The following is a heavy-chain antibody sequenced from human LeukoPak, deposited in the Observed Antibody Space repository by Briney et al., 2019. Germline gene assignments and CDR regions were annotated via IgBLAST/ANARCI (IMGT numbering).Heavy chain of an antibody. Sequence: GRSLRLSCAASGFTFSSYGMHWVRQAPGKGLEWVAVTSYDGSNKYYADSVKGRFTVSRDNSKNTLYLQMNSLRAEDTAVYYCAKDVSALSHYYGMDVWGQGTTVTVSS. CDR1: GFTFSSYG. CDR2: TSYDGSNK. CDR3: AKDVSALSHYYGMDV. V-gene: IGHV3-30*18. J-gene: IGHJ6*02. D-gene: IGHD2/OR15-2a*01.